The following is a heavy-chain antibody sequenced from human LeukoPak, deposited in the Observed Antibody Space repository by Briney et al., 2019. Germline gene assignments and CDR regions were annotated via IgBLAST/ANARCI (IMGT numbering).Heavy chain of an antibody. Sequence: GGSLRLSCAASGFTFSSYGMHWVRQAPGKGVEWVAVIWYDGSNKYYADSVKGRFTTSRDNSKNTLYLQMNSLRAEDTAVYYCATGEQWLVDYWGQGTLVTVSS. V-gene: IGHV3-33*01. CDR1: GFTFSSYG. CDR2: IWYDGSNK. CDR3: ATGEQWLVDY. J-gene: IGHJ4*02. D-gene: IGHD6-19*01.